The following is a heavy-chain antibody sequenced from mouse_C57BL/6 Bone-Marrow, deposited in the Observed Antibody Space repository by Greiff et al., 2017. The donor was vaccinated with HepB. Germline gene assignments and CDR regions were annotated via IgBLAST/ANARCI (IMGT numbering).Heavy chain of an antibody. J-gene: IGHJ4*01. CDR1: GYTFTSYW. CDR2: IDPSDSYT. CDR3: AISPYYAMDY. V-gene: IGHV1-50*01. Sequence: QVQLQQSGAELVKPGASVKLSCKASGYTFTSYWMQWVKQRPGQGLEWIGEIDPSDSYTNYNQKFKGKATLTVDTSSSTAYMQLSSLTSEDSAVYYCAISPYYAMDYWGQGTSVTVSS.